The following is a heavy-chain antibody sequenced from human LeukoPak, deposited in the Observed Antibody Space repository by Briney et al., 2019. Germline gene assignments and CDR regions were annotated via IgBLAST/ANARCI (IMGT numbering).Heavy chain of an antibody. J-gene: IGHJ4*02. Sequence: GGSLRLSCAASGFTFSSYGMHWVRQAPGKGLEWVAVIWYDGSNKYYADSVKGRFTISRDNSKNTLYLQMNSLRAEDTAVYYCARKGSSSWSLDYWGQGTLVTVSS. CDR2: IWYDGSNK. D-gene: IGHD6-13*01. CDR3: ARKGSSSWSLDY. V-gene: IGHV3-33*01. CDR1: GFTFSSYG.